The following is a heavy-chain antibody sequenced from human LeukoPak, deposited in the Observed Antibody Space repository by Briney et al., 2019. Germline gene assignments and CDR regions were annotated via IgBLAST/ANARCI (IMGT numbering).Heavy chain of an antibody. CDR1: GGTFSSYA. Sequence: ASVKVSCKASGGTFSSYAISWVRQAPGQGLEWMGGIIPIFGTANYAQKFQGRVTITADESTSTAYMELSSLRSADTAVYYCASGSSIAADYWGQGTLVTVSS. V-gene: IGHV1-69*01. J-gene: IGHJ4*02. CDR3: ASGSSIAADY. CDR2: IIPIFGTA. D-gene: IGHD6-6*01.